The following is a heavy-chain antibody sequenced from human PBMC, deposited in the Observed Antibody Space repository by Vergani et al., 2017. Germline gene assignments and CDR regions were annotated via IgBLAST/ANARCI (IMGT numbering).Heavy chain of an antibody. D-gene: IGHD6-6*01. CDR3: AKGGAARLHYYYYMDV. CDR2: ISYDGSNK. V-gene: IGHV3-30*18. Sequence: QVQLVESGGGVVQPGRSLRLSCAASGFTFSSYGMHWVRQAPGKGLEWVAVISYDGSNKYYADSVKGRFTISRDNSKNTLYLQMNSLRAEDTAVYYCAKGGAARLHYYYYMDVWGKGTTVTVSS. J-gene: IGHJ6*03. CDR1: GFTFSSYG.